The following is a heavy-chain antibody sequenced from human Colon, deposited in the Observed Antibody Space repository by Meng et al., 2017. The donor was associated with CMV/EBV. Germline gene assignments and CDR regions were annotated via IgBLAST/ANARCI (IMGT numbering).Heavy chain of an antibody. J-gene: IGHJ3*02. CDR1: GFTVSSNY. CDR3: AREKEGGMSTISAFDI. D-gene: IGHD5-24*01. Sequence: GGSLRLSCAASGFTVSSNYMSWVRQAPGKGLEWVTITYSSGSTEYADSVKGRFTISRDNSKNTLYLQMNSLRAEDTAVYYCAREKEGGMSTISAFDIWGQGTMVTVSS. CDR2: TYSSGST. V-gene: IGHV3-66*03.